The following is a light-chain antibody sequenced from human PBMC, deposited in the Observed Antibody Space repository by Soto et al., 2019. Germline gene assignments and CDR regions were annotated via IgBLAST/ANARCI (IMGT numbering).Light chain of an antibody. CDR2: DAS. Sequence: DIQMTQSPSTLSASVGDRVIITCRASQSISSWLAWYQQKPGKAPKLLIYDASSLESGVPSRFSGSGSGTEFTLTINSLQPDDFATYYCQQYHSYRTFGRGTKVDIK. CDR3: QQYHSYRT. V-gene: IGKV1-5*01. CDR1: QSISSW. J-gene: IGKJ1*01.